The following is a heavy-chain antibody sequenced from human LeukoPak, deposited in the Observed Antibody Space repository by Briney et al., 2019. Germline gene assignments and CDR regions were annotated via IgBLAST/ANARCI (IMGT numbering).Heavy chain of an antibody. Sequence: GGSLRLSCVASGNYWMHWVRQAPGKGLEWVANIKQDGSEKYYVDSVKGRFTISRDNAKNSLYLQMNSLRAEDTAVYYCARAAWLWDYWGQGTLVTVSS. CDR2: IKQDGSEK. CDR1: GNYW. D-gene: IGHD3-22*01. V-gene: IGHV3-7*03. CDR3: ARAAWLWDY. J-gene: IGHJ4*02.